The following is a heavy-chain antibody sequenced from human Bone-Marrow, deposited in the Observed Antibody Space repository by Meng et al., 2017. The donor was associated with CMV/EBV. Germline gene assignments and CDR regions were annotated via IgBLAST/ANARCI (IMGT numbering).Heavy chain of an antibody. CDR3: AKDGGDRPGARSTSSS. V-gene: IGHV3-74*01. D-gene: IGHD2-2*01. Sequence: GGSLRISCVASGFTFSNYWMHWVRQAPGKGLVWVSRINSDGSLTNYADSVKGRFTISRDNSKNTLYLQTIGLRAEDAAVYYCAKDGGDRPGARSTSSSWGQGTLVTVSS. CDR1: GFTFSNYW. CDR2: INSDGSLT. J-gene: IGHJ4*02.